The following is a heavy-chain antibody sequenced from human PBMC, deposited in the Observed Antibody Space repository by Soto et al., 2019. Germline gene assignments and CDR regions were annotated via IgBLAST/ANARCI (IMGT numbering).Heavy chain of an antibody. CDR3: ARVADGNGWIFDH. J-gene: IGHJ4*01. D-gene: IGHD6-19*01. Sequence: GGSLRLSCAASGFTFSNYWMSWVRQAPGKGLEWVANIKQDGSEKYYVDSVKGRFTLSRDNAQNSLQLQMNSLRAEDTAIYFCARVADGNGWIFDHWGQGTLVTVSS. CDR1: GFTFSNYW. V-gene: IGHV3-7*01. CDR2: IKQDGSEK.